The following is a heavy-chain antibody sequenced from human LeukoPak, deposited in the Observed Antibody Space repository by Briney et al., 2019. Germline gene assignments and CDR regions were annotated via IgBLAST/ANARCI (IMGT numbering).Heavy chain of an antibody. V-gene: IGHV3-74*01. D-gene: IGHD6-13*01. J-gene: IGHJ4*02. CDR3: ARQYSSSWSFDY. Sequence: GSLRLSCAASGFTFSSYWMHWVRQGPGKGLVWVSRISSDGSSTADADSVKGRFTISRDNAKNTLFLQMNSLRAEDTAVYYCARQYSSSWSFDYWGQGTLVTVSS. CDR1: GFTFSSYW. CDR2: ISSDGSST.